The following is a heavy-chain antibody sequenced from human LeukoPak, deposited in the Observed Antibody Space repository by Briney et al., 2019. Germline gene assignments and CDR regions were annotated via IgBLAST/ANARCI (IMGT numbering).Heavy chain of an antibody. V-gene: IGHV4-59*12. CDR1: GDSISSYY. CDR2: IYYSGST. J-gene: IGHJ3*02. Sequence: PSETLSLTCTVSGDSISSYYWSWIRQPPGKGREWIGYIYYSGSTNYNPSLKSRVTMSVDTSKNQFSLKLSSVTAAETAVYYCARAPPVDFWSGYSDAFDIWGQGTMVTVSS. CDR3: ARAPPVDFWSGYSDAFDI. D-gene: IGHD3-3*01.